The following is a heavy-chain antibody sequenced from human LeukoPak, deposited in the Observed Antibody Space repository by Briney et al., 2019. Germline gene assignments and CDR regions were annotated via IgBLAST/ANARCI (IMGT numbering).Heavy chain of an antibody. CDR3: AKDNYYGDYEVTSIFGVD. D-gene: IGHD4-17*01. J-gene: IGHJ4*02. Sequence: GGSLRLSCAASGFTFSSYGMHWVRQAPGKGLEWVAFIRYDGTNKYYADSMKGRFTISRDNSKNTLYLQMNSLRVEDTGVYYCAKDNYYGDYEVTSIFGVDWGQGTLVTVSS. CDR1: GFTFSSYG. CDR2: IRYDGTNK. V-gene: IGHV3-30*02.